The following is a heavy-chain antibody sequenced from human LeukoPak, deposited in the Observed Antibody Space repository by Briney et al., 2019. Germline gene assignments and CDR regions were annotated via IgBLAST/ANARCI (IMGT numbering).Heavy chain of an antibody. D-gene: IGHD3-22*01. J-gene: IGHJ6*02. V-gene: IGHV3-48*04. CDR3: AGATYYYDSSGPSYYGMDV. CDR1: GFTFSSYS. Sequence: GGSLRLSCAASGFTFSSYSMNWVRQAPGKGLEWVSYISSSSSTIYYADSVKGRFTISRDNAKNSLYLQMNSLRAEDTAVYYCAGATYYYDSSGPSYYGMDVWGQGTTVTVSS. CDR2: ISSSSSTI.